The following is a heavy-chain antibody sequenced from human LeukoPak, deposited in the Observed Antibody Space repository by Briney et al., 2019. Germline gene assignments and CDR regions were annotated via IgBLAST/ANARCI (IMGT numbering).Heavy chain of an antibody. CDR2: IYYSGST. Sequence: PSETLSLTCTVSGGSISSYYWSWIRQPPGKGLEWIGYIYYSGSTNYNPSLKSRATISVDTSKNQFSLKLSSVTAADTAVYYCARPMVRGFDAFDIWGQGTMVTVSS. CDR3: ARPMVRGFDAFDI. CDR1: GGSISSYY. J-gene: IGHJ3*02. D-gene: IGHD3-10*01. V-gene: IGHV4-59*01.